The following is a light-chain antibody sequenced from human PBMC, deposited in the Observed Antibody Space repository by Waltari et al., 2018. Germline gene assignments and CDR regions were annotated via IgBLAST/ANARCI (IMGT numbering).Light chain of an antibody. Sequence: EVVMTQSPATLSVSPGERATLSCRASQSGSTNLAWSQQKPGQAPRLLIYGAAVRATDIPARFSGSGSGTEFTLTISSLQSEDFAVYYCHQYNDWPPTFGQGTTVEIK. CDR1: QSGSTN. CDR3: HQYNDWPPT. CDR2: GAA. J-gene: IGKJ1*01. V-gene: IGKV3-15*01.